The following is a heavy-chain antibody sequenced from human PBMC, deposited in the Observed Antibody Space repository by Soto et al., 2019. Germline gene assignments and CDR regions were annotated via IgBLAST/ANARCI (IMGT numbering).Heavy chain of an antibody. D-gene: IGHD3-3*01. CDR1: GGSISSSSYY. CDR2: IYCSGST. V-gene: IGHV4-39*07. Sequence: SETLSLTCTVSGGSISSSSYYWGWIRQPPGKGLEWIGRIYCSGSTKYNPSLKSRVTMSLDTSKNQFSLRLTSVTAAVTAVYYCARGQRFSDWFDPWGQGTLVTVSS. J-gene: IGHJ5*02. CDR3: ARGQRFSDWFDP.